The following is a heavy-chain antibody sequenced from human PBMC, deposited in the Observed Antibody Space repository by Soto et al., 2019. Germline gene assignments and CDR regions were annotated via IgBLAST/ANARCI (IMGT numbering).Heavy chain of an antibody. CDR2: INHSGST. Sequence: SETLSLTCTVSGDSISSYFWSWIRQLAGKGLEWIGEINHSGSTNYNPSLKSRVTISVDTSKNQFSLKLSSVTAADTAVYYCARALFSPSLVRGRSSDFDYWGQGTLVTVSS. J-gene: IGHJ4*02. CDR3: ARALFSPSLVRGRSSDFDY. CDR1: GDSISSYF. V-gene: IGHV4-34*01. D-gene: IGHD3-10*01.